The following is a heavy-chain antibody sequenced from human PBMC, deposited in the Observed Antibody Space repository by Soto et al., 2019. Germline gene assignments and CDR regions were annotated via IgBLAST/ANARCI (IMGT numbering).Heavy chain of an antibody. CDR1: GFSHSTSGVV. V-gene: IGHV2-5*01. Sequence: QITLKESGPTLVKPTQTLTLTCTLSGFSHSTSGVVVGWIRQPPGKALEWLGHIYWNDDKYYSTSLKSRLSLTKDTSKNQVVLTMTNVDPVDTGTYYCARLLSSALYSYDLWGQGTLVTVSS. D-gene: IGHD3-22*01. CDR3: ARLLSSALYSYDL. CDR2: IYWNDDK. J-gene: IGHJ5*02.